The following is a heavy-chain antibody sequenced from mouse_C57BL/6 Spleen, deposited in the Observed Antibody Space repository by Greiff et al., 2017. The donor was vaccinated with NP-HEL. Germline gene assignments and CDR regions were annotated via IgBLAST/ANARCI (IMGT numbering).Heavy chain of an antibody. CDR2: IDPETGGT. J-gene: IGHJ1*03. Sequence: QVQLQQSGAELVRPGASVTLSCKASGYTFTDYEMHWVKQTPVHGLEWIGAIDPETGGTAYNQKFKGKAILTADKSSSTAYMELRSLTSEDSAVYYCTREGYYGSSYKYFDVWGTGTTVTVSS. CDR3: TREGYYGSSYKYFDV. CDR1: GYTFTDYE. V-gene: IGHV1-15*01. D-gene: IGHD1-1*01.